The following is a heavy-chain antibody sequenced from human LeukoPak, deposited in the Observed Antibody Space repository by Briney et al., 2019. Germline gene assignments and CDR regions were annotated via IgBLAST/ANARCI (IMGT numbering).Heavy chain of an antibody. CDR2: IYYTGST. D-gene: IGHD3-3*01. CDR1: GGSISSSNW. V-gene: IGHV4-4*02. Sequence: SETLSLTCAVSGGSISSSNWWSWVRQPPGKGLEWIGYIYYTGSTSYNPSLKSRVTMSVDTSKNQFSLWLSSVTAADTAVYYCAREPINYDSWFDPWGQGILVTVSS. J-gene: IGHJ5*02. CDR3: AREPINYDSWFDP.